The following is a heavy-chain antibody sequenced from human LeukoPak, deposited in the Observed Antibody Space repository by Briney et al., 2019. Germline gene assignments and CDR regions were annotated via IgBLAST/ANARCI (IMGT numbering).Heavy chain of an antibody. J-gene: IGHJ3*02. CDR2: IYYSGST. Sequence: PSETLSLTCTVSGGSISSSSYYWGWIRQPPGKGLEWIGSIYYSGSTYYNPSLKSRVTISVDTSKNQFSLRLSSVTAADTAVYYCARPGYDAFDIWGQGTMVTVSS. CDR3: ARPGYDAFDI. D-gene: IGHD3-10*01. V-gene: IGHV4-39*01. CDR1: GGSISSSSYY.